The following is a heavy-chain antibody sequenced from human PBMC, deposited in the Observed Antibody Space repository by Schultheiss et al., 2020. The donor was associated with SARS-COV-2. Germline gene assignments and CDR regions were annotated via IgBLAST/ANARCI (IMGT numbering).Heavy chain of an antibody. CDR1: GFTFSSYS. Sequence: GESLKISCAASGFTFSSYSMNWVRQAPGKGLVWVAHINTDGTYTRFADSVKGRFTISRDNARNTVYLQMHSLRAEDTAIYYCARPLTGGQFKSHTWFDPWGQGTLVTVSS. V-gene: IGHV3-74*01. J-gene: IGHJ5*02. CDR2: INTDGTYT. CDR3: ARPLTGGQFKSHTWFDP. D-gene: IGHD1-26*01.